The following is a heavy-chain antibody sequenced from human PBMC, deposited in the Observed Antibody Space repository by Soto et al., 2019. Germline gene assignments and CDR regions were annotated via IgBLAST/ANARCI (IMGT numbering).Heavy chain of an antibody. CDR3: AKEMAVAGTAFDY. Sequence: PGGSLRLPCAASGFTFSSYVMHWVRQAPGKGLEWVAVISYDGSNKYYADSVKGRFTISRDNSKNTLYLQMNSLRAEDTAVYYCAKEMAVAGTAFDYWGQGTLVTVSS. D-gene: IGHD6-19*01. CDR2: ISYDGSNK. V-gene: IGHV3-30*18. CDR1: GFTFSSYV. J-gene: IGHJ4*02.